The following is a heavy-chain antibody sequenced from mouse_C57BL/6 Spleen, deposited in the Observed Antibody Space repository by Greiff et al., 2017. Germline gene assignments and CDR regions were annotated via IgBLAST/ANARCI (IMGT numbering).Heavy chain of an antibody. V-gene: IGHV5-12*01. CDR2: ISNGGGST. J-gene: IGHJ3*01. D-gene: IGHD1-1*01. CDR3: ARHDYYGSIPSWFAY. CDR1: GFTFSDYY. Sequence: EVKLMESGGGLVQPGGSLKLSCAASGFTFSDYYMYWVRQTPEKRLEWVAYISNGGGSTYYPDTVKGRFTISRDNAKNTLYLQMSRLKSEDTAMYYCARHDYYGSIPSWFAYWGQGTLVTVSA.